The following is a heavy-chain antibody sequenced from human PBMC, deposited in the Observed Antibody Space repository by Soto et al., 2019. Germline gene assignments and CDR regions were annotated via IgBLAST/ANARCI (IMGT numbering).Heavy chain of an antibody. CDR3: ARGRSDPGGSSGYTTFDP. CDR2: IIPILGIA. CDR1: GGTFSSYT. J-gene: IGHJ5*02. D-gene: IGHD3-22*01. V-gene: IGHV1-69*02. Sequence: QVQLVQSGAEVKKPGSSVKVSCKASGGTFSSYTISWVRQAPGQGLEWMGRIIPILGIANYAQKFQGRVTITADKSTSTAYMELSSLRSEDTAVYYCARGRSDPGGSSGYTTFDPWGQGTLVTVSS.